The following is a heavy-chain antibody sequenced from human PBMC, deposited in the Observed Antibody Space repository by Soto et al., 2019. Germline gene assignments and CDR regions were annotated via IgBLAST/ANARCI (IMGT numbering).Heavy chain of an antibody. CDR2: ISSSGRT. J-gene: IGHJ4*02. CDR3: ARDIRGYSRAFDY. D-gene: IGHD5-18*01. V-gene: IGHV4-61*01. CDR1: GDSVSSDSYY. Sequence: LSLTCSVSGDSVSSDSYYWTWIRQPPGKGLEWIGYISSSGRTNHNPSLMSRVTISLDTSSNQFSLELTSVTAADTAIYYCARDIRGYSRAFDYWGQGTLVTVSS.